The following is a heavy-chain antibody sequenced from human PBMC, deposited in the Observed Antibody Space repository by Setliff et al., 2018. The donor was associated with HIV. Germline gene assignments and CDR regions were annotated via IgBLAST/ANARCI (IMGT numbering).Heavy chain of an antibody. V-gene: IGHV2-5*02. Sequence: SGPTLVNPPQTLTLTCTFSGFSLTTKGEAVGWVRQSPGGALEWLAIIYWDDFEHFNPSLSNRLIITKDTSSNQVVLKLTYMDPVDAATYYCARIGAPHGVYMDVWGKGTTVTVSS. CDR1: GFSLTTKGEA. CDR2: IYWDDFE. D-gene: IGHD2-15*01. CDR3: ARIGAPHGVYMDV. J-gene: IGHJ6*03.